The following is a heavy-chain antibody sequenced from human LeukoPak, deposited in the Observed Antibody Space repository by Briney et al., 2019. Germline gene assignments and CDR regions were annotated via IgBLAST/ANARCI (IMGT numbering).Heavy chain of an antibody. CDR2: ISGSGGST. V-gene: IGHV3-23*01. CDR3: AKSLVGDTIFGVVSNFDY. Sequence: GGSLRLSCAASGFTFSSYAMSWVRQAPGEGLEWVSAISGSGGSTYYADSVKGRFTISRDNSKNTLYLQMNSLRAEDTAVYYCAKSLVGDTIFGVVSNFDYWGQGTLVTVSS. D-gene: IGHD3-3*01. CDR1: GFTFSSYA. J-gene: IGHJ4*02.